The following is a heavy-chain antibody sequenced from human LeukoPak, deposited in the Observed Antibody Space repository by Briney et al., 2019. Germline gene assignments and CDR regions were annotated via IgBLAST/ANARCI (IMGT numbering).Heavy chain of an antibody. J-gene: IGHJ5*02. CDR1: GFTVSSNY. V-gene: IGHV3-53*01. CDR2: IYSAGNT. D-gene: IGHD3-22*01. CDR3: AKAQNYYDRARDWFDP. Sequence: PGGSLRLSCAASGFTVSSNYMNWVRQTPGKGLEWGSVIYSAGNTYYADSVKGRFTISRDNSKNTLYLQMNSLRAEDTAVYYCAKAQNYYDRARDWFDPWGQGTLVTVSS.